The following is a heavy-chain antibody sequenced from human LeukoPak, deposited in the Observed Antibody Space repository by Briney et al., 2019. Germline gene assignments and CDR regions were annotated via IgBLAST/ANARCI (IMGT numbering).Heavy chain of an antibody. V-gene: IGHV3-49*04. J-gene: IGHJ4*02. D-gene: IGHD3-9*01. CDR2: IKSKVSGGAT. CDR1: GVTLSDHH. Sequence: GGSLRLSCAASGVTLSDHHMDWVRQAPGKGLEWVGFIKSKVSGGATEYAASVRGRFSISRDDSKNITYLHMNSLKIEDTAVYYCTRTGREDYWGQGTLVAVSS. CDR3: TRTGREDY.